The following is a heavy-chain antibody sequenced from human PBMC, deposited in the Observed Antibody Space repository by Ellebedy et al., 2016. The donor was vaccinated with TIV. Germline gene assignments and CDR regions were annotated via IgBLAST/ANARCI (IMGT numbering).Heavy chain of an antibody. Sequence: GESLKISXAASGFTFSSYSMNWVSQAPGKGLEWVSSISSSSSYIYYADSVKGRFTISRDNAKNSLYLQMNSLRAEDTAVYYCARGWFGELSGFDYWGQGTLVTVSS. CDR3: ARGWFGELSGFDY. J-gene: IGHJ4*02. CDR2: ISSSSSYI. CDR1: GFTFSSYS. D-gene: IGHD3-10*01. V-gene: IGHV3-21*01.